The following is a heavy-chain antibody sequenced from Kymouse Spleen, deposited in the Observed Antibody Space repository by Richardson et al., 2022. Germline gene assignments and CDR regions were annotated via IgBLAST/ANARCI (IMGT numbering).Heavy chain of an antibody. D-gene: IGHD3-9*01. J-gene: IGHJ6*02. V-gene: IGHV3-33*01. CDR3: ARASHYDILTGYYYGMDV. CDR1: GFTFSSYG. Sequence: QVQLVESGGGVVQPGRSLRLSCAASGFTFSSYGMHWVRQAPGKGLEWVAVIWYDGSNKYYADSVKGRFTISRDNSKNTLYLQMNSLRAEDTAVYYCARASHYDILTGYYYGMDVWGQGTTVTVSS. CDR2: IWYDGSNK.